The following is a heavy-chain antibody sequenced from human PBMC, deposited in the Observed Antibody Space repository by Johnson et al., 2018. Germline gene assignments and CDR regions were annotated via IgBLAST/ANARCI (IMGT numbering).Heavy chain of an antibody. CDR2: LYYSGST. CDR3: ARRVLNYDAFDI. D-gene: IGHD6-13*01. J-gene: IGHJ3*02. CDR1: GGSISSYY. V-gene: IGHV4-59*01. Sequence: QVQLQESGPGLVKPSETLSLTCTVSGGSISSYYWSWIRQPPGKGLEWIGYLYYSGSTNYNPSPKSRVTISVETSKNQFSLKLSSVTAADTAVYYCARRVLNYDAFDIWGQGTMVTVSS.